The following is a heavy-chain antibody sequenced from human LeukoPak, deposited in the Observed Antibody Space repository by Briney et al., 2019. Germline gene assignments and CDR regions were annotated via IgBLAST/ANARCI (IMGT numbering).Heavy chain of an antibody. CDR1: GGSIGSHY. V-gene: IGHV4-59*11. J-gene: IGHJ4*02. D-gene: IGHD1-26*01. CDR3: ARESGIVGATPPKGFDC. Sequence: PSETLSLTCTVSGGSIGSHYWSWIRQPPGKGLEWIGYIYNSGSTNYNPSLKSRVTISVDTSKNQFSLKLSSVTAADTAVYYCARESGIVGATPPKGFDCWGQGTLVTVSS. CDR2: IYNSGST.